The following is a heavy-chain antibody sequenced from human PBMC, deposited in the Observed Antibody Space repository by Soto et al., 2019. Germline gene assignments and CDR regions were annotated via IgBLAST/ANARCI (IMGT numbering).Heavy chain of an antibody. J-gene: IGHJ4*02. D-gene: IGHD6-6*01. CDR2: IYYSGST. CDR1: GGSVSSGSYY. CDR3: ASYNSRIAARPFDY. V-gene: IGHV4-61*01. Sequence: QVQLQESGPGLVKPSETLSLTCTVSGGSVSSGSYYWSWIRQPPGKGLEWIGYIYYSGSTNYNPSLKSRVPISVDTSKNQFSLKLSSVTAADTAVYYCASYNSRIAARPFDYWGQGTLVTVSS.